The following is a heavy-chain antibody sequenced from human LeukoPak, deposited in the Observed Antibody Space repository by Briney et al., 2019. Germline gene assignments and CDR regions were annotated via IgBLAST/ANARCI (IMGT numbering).Heavy chain of an antibody. CDR2: IYPGDSDT. CDR1: GYTFTTYW. Sequence: GESLKISCKGSGYTFTTYWIGWVRQMPGKGLEGMGSIYPGDSDTRYSPSFQGQVTISADKSISTAYLQWSSLKASDTAMYYCARRTYCGGDCYLDHWGQGTLVTVSS. V-gene: IGHV5-51*01. CDR3: ARRTYCGGDCYLDH. J-gene: IGHJ4*02. D-gene: IGHD2-21*02.